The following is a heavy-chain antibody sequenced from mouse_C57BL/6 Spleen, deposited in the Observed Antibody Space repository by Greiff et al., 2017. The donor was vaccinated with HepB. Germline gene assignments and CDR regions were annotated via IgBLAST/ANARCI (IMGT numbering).Heavy chain of an antibody. J-gene: IGHJ2*01. CDR1: GFTFSSYG. CDR3: ARQRRLYDGYYPDY. V-gene: IGHV5-6*01. CDR2: ISSGGSYT. Sequence: VQLKESGGDLVKPGGSLKLSCAASGFTFSSYGMSWVRQTPDKRLEWVATISSGGSYTYYPDSVKGRFTISRDNAKNTLYLQMSSLKSEDTAMYYCARQRRLYDGYYPDYWGQGTTLTVSS. D-gene: IGHD2-3*01.